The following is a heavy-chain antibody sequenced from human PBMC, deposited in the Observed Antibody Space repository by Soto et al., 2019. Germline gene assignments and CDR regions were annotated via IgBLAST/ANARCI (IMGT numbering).Heavy chain of an antibody. V-gene: IGHV1-69*01. CDR1: GGTFSSYA. CDR3: ARDRMTTVTTFPTYYFDY. D-gene: IGHD4-17*01. Sequence: QVQLVQSGAEVKKPGSSVKVSCKASGGTFSSYAISWVRQAPGQGLEWMGGIIPIFGTANYAQKFQGRVTITADESTSTAYMELSSLRSEDTAVYYCARDRMTTVTTFPTYYFDYWGQGTLVTVSS. J-gene: IGHJ4*02. CDR2: IIPIFGTA.